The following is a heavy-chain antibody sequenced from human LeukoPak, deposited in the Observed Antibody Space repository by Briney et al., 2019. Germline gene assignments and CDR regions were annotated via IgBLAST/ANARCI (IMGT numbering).Heavy chain of an antibody. V-gene: IGHV3-23*01. CDR2: ISGSGGST. CDR1: GFTFSSYG. CDR3: AKNSGGTCYSHLDY. Sequence: GGSLRLSCAASGFTFSSYGMTWVRQAPGKGLEWVSGISGSGGSTYYEDSVKGQFTISRDNFKNTLYLQMNSLRAEDTAVYYCAKNSGGTCYSHLDYWGQGTLVTVSS. J-gene: IGHJ4*02. D-gene: IGHD2-15*01.